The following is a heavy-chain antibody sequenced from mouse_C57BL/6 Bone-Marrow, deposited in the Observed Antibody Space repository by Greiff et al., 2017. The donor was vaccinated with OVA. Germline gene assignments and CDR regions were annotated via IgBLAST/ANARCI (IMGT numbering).Heavy chain of an antibody. V-gene: IGHV1-63*01. Sequence: VQLVESGAELVRPGTSVKMSCKASGYTFTNYWIGWAKQRPGHGLEWIGDIYPGGGYTNYNEKFKGKATLTADKSSSTAYMQFSSLTSEDSAIYYCARLRHYFDYWGQGTTLTVSS. CDR1: GYTFTNYW. J-gene: IGHJ2*01. CDR3: ARLRHYFDY. CDR2: IYPGGGYT.